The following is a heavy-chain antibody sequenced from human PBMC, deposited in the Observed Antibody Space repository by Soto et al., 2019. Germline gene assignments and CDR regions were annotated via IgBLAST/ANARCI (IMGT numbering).Heavy chain of an antibody. D-gene: IGHD6-13*01. Sequence: GGSLRLSCAASGITFSTYAMSWVRQAPGKGLEWVSAISGSGGSTYYADSVKGRFTISRDKAKNTLYLQMNSLRAEDTALYYCAKSFSSNWYDYFDYWGQGSLVTVSS. CDR2: ISGSGGST. CDR3: AKSFSSNWYDYFDY. CDR1: GITFSTYA. V-gene: IGHV3-23*01. J-gene: IGHJ4*02.